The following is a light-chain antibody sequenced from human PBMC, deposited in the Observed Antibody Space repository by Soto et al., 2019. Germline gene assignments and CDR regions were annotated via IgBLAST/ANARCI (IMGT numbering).Light chain of an antibody. CDR3: MQFTHWPWT. J-gene: IGKJ1*01. V-gene: IGKV2-30*01. CDR1: HSLVYSDGSTD. CDR2: KVS. Sequence: DVVMTQSPLSLPVTLGQPASISCRSSHSLVYSDGSTDLNWFQQRPGQSPRRLIYKVSNRDSGVPDRFSGSGSGTDFTLQISRVEAEDVGVYYCMQFTHWPWTFGQGTKVEI.